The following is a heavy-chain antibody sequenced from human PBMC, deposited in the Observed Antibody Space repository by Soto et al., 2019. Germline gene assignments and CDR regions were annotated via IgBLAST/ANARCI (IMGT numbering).Heavy chain of an antibody. V-gene: IGHV4-59*01. Sequence: SETLSLTCTVSGDSFSSYYWTWIRQPPGKRLEWVAYIFHTGSTNYNPSLKSRVTISVDTSKNQFSLKLRSVTPADTAVYYCAALDAALHYWGPGTLVTVYS. CDR1: GDSFSSYY. D-gene: IGHD6-25*01. CDR3: AALDAALHY. J-gene: IGHJ4*02. CDR2: IFHTGST.